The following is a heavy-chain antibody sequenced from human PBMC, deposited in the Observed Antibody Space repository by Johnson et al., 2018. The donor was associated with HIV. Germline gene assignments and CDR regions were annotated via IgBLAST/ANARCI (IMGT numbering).Heavy chain of an antibody. D-gene: IGHD1-1*01. J-gene: IGHJ3*02. CDR2: INWNGGSI. Sequence: EVQLVESGGGVVRPGGSLRLSCAASGFIFDDHGMTWVRQAPGKGLEWVSGINWNGGSIGYADSVKGRFTISRDNAKNSLYLQMNSLRAEDTAVYYCARAEPWDRRHYAFDIWGQGTVVTVSS. CDR3: ARAEPWDRRHYAFDI. CDR1: GFIFDDHG. V-gene: IGHV3-20*04.